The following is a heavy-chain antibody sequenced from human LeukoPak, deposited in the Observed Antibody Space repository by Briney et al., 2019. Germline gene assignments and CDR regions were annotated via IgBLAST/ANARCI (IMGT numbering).Heavy chain of an antibody. CDR3: ARDLPGELGRGVFDI. J-gene: IGHJ3*02. V-gene: IGHV3-21*01. CDR2: ITVTTTFI. D-gene: IGHD1-1*01. Sequence: GGSLRLSCAASGFAFRSFAMSWVRQAPGKGLEWVSSITVTTTFIYYADSVKGRFTISRDNAKNSLYLQMNTLRVEDTAVYYCARDLPGELGRGVFDIWGQGTMVTVSS. CDR1: GFAFRSFA.